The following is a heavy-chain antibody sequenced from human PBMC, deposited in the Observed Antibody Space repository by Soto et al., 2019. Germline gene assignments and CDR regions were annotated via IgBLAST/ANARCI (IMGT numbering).Heavy chain of an antibody. J-gene: IGHJ4*02. D-gene: IGHD2-15*01. CDR1: GFTFSSYA. CDR3: AKFRVGVTVVTEFDY. Sequence: GGSLRLSCAASGFTFSSYAMSWVRQAPGKGLEWVSAISGSGGSTYYADSVKGRFTISRDNSKNTLYLQMNSLRAEDTAVYYCAKFRVGVTVVTEFDYWGQGTLVTVSS. CDR2: ISGSGGST. V-gene: IGHV3-23*01.